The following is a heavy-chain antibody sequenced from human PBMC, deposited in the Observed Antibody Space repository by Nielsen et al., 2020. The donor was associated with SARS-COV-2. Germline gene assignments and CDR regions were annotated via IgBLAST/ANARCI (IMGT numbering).Heavy chain of an antibody. CDR1: GFTFSSYS. D-gene: IGHD6-19*01. CDR3: ARGHPIAVAGTHGYYYGMDV. CDR2: ISSSSSYI. J-gene: IGHJ6*02. V-gene: IGHV3-21*01. Sequence: GESLKISCAASGFTFSSYSMNWVRQAPGKGLEWVSSISSSSSYIYYADSVKGRFTISRDNAKNSLYLQMNSLRAEDTAVYYCARGHPIAVAGTHGYYYGMDVWGQGTTVTVSS.